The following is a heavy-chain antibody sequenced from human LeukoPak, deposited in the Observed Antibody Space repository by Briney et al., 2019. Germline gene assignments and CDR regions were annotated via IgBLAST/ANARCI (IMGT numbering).Heavy chain of an antibody. CDR1: GGSISSYY. J-gene: IGHJ4*02. CDR3: ARDFLVRGVIGYFDY. Sequence: SETLSLTCTVSGGSISSYYWSWIRQPAGKGLEWIGRIYTSGSTNYNPSLKSRVTMSVDTSKNQFSLKLSSVTAADTAVYYCARDFLVRGVIGYFDYWGQGTLVTVSS. V-gene: IGHV4-4*07. D-gene: IGHD3-10*01. CDR2: IYTSGST.